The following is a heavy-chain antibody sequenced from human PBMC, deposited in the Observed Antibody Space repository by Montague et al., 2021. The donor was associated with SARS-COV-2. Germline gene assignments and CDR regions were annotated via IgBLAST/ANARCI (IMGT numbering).Heavy chain of an antibody. V-gene: IGHV3-48*03. CDR1: GFTFSSYD. CDR3: ASRAPTRIVLMVYAIGGYFDY. J-gene: IGHJ4*02. D-gene: IGHD2-8*01. Sequence: SLRLSCAASGFTFSSYDINWVRQAPGKGLEWVSYISSSGSTLYYXDSXKGRFTISRDNAKNSLYLQMNSLRAEDTAVYYCASRAPTRIVLMVYAIGGYFDYWGQGTLVTVSS. CDR2: ISSSGSTL.